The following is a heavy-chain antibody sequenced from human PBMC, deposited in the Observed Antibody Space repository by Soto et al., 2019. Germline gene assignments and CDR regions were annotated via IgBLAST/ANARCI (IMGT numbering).Heavy chain of an antibody. V-gene: IGHV3-23*01. D-gene: IGHD6-6*01. CDR3: ARLIEYSTSRAFDY. CDR1: VFTFSNYA. CDR2: ISAVGVAT. J-gene: IGHJ4*02. Sequence: GSLRLSGVASVFTFSNYAMMWVRQAPGKGLECVPAISAVGVATYYTDSVEGRFTISRDNDKSSMYLQMNSLRVEDTAIYYCARLIEYSTSRAFDYWGQGALVTVSS.